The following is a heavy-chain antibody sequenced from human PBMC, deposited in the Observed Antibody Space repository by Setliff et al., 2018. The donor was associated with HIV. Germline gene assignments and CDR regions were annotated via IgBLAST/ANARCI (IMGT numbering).Heavy chain of an antibody. D-gene: IGHD3-22*01. V-gene: IGHV1-69*02. CDR2: IIPILGVP. J-gene: IGHJ4*02. CDR1: GGPFTSSS. Sequence: SVTVSCKASGGPFTSSSIGWVRQAPGQGLEWMGRIIPILGVPRYAQKFQGRVTITADKSKSTSYMHLSSLRAEDTAVYFCARGGDYDSSGYYVTWGQGSLVTVSS. CDR3: ARGGDYDSSGYYVT.